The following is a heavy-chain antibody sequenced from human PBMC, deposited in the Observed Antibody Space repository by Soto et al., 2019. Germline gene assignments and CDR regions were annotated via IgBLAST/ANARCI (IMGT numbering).Heavy chain of an antibody. CDR3: ARAQGSGFLVS. CDR2: IYYSGST. CDR1: GGSISSGDYY. Sequence: QVQLQESGPGLVKPSQTLSLTCTVSGGSISSGDYYWSWIRQPPGKGLEWIGYIYYSGSTYYNPSLKXRXTXSXYTSTNQFSLKLSSVTAADTAVYYCARAQGSGFLVSWGQGTLVTVSS. V-gene: IGHV4-30-4*01. D-gene: IGHD3-10*01. J-gene: IGHJ4*02.